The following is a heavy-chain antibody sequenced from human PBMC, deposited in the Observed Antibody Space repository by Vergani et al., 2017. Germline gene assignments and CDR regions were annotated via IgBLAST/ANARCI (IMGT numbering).Heavy chain of an antibody. D-gene: IGHD1-14*01. CDR2: IYYSGST. J-gene: IGHJ6*03. CDR1: GGSISSYY. Sequence: QVQLQESSPGLVKPSETLSLTCTVSGGSISSYYWSWIRQPPGKGLEWIGYIYYSGSTNYNPSLKSRVTISVDTSKNQFSLKLSSVTAADTAVYYCARAVDSGTYYYYYYMDVWGKGTTVTVSS. V-gene: IGHV4-59*01. CDR3: ARAVDSGTYYYYYYMDV.